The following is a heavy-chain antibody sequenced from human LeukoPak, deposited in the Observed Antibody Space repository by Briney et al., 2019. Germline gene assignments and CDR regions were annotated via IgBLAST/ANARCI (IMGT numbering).Heavy chain of an antibody. Sequence: PSETLSLTCAVYGGSFSGYYWSWIRQPPGKGLEWIGEINHSGSTNYNPSLKSRVTISVDTSKNQFSLKLSSVTAADTAVYYCASMEYFDWSSPFDYWGQGTLVTVSS. CDR1: GGSFSGYY. CDR3: ASMEYFDWSSPFDY. CDR2: INHSGST. V-gene: IGHV4-34*01. J-gene: IGHJ4*02. D-gene: IGHD3-9*01.